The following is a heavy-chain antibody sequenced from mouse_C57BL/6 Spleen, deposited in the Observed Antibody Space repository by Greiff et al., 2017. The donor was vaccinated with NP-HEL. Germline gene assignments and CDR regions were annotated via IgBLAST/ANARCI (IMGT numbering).Heavy chain of an antibody. CDR2: ILPGSGST. CDR3: ARRGTDWGD. V-gene: IGHV1-9*01. D-gene: IGHD4-1*01. CDR1: GYTFTGYW. J-gene: IGHJ2*01. Sequence: QVQLKESGAELMKPGASVKLSCKATGYTFTGYWIEWVKQRPGHGLEWIGEILPGSGSTNYNQKFKGKATFTVDTSSNTAYMQLGSLTSEDSAIYYCARRGTDWGDWGQGTTLTVSS.